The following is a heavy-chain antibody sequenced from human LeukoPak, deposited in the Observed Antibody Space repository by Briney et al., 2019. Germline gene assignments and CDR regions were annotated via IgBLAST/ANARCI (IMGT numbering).Heavy chain of an antibody. Sequence: GGSLRLSCAASGFTFSDYYMSWIRQAPGKGLEWVSYISSSGSTIYYADSVKGRFTISRDNAKNSLYLQMNSLRAEDTAVYYRAIRNRGAAAGTEGNWGQGTLVTVSS. D-gene: IGHD6-13*01. CDR3: AIRNRGAAAGTEGN. CDR1: GFTFSDYY. CDR2: ISSSGSTI. J-gene: IGHJ4*02. V-gene: IGHV3-11*04.